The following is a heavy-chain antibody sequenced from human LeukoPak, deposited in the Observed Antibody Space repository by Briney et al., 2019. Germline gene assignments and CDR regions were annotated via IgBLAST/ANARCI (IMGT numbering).Heavy chain of an antibody. CDR2: IKQDGSEK. CDR1: GFTFSRFW. Sequence: PGGSLILSCAASGFTFSRFWMSWVRQAPGKGLEWVANIKQDGSEKYYVDSVKGRFTISRDNAENSLFLQMNSLTAEDTAVYYCARNYMGYSDWGFWGQGTLVTVSS. V-gene: IGHV3-7*05. CDR3: ARNYMGYSDWGF. D-gene: IGHD5-18*01. J-gene: IGHJ4*02.